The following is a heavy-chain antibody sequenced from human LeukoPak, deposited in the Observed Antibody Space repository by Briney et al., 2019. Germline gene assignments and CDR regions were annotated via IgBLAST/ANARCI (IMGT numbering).Heavy chain of an antibody. D-gene: IGHD3-22*01. V-gene: IGHV3-30*02. CDR3: AKDPYYYDSSGRYYFDY. Sequence: GGSLRLSCAASGFTFSSYGMHWVRQAPGKGLEWVAFIRYDGSNKYYADSVKGRFTISRDNSKNTLYLQMNSLRAEDTAVYYCAKDPYYYDSSGRYYFDYWGQGTLVTVCS. J-gene: IGHJ4*02. CDR1: GFTFSSYG. CDR2: IRYDGSNK.